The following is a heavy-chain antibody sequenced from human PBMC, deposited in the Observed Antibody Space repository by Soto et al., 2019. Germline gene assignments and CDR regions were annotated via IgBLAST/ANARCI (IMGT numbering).Heavy chain of an antibody. CDR1: GSSFGGYY. CDR2: INHIGST. J-gene: IGHJ6*02. Sequence: TETLSLNCAVNGSSFGGYYLSWIRQPPGKGLEWVGEINHIGSTNYNPSLKSRVTISVDTSKNQFSLKLSSVTAADTAVYYCARVSGIYYYGMDVWGQGTTVT. CDR3: ARVSGIYYYGMDV. D-gene: IGHD3-10*01. V-gene: IGHV4-34*01.